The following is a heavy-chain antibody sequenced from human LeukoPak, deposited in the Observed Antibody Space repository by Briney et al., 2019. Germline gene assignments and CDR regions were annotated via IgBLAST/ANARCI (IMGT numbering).Heavy chain of an antibody. V-gene: IGHV3-23*01. D-gene: IGHD2-2*01. J-gene: IGHJ4*02. CDR1: GFTFSSYA. CDR3: ARQPEPGYCISTSCHESYFDY. CDR2: ISGSGGRP. Sequence: PGGSLRLSCAASGFTFSSYAMSWVRQAPGKGLEWVSAISGSGGRPYYADSVKGRFTISRDNSKNTLYLQMNSLRAEDTAVYYCARQPEPGYCISTSCHESYFDYWGQGTLVTVSS.